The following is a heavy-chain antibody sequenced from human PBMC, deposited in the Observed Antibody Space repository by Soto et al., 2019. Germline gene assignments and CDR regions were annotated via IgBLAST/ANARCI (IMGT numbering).Heavy chain of an antibody. Sequence: QVQLQESGPGLVKPSQTLSLTCTVSGGSISSGGNYWSWIRQHPGKGLEWIGYIYYSGSTYYNPSLKSRVTMSVDTSKNQFSLKLSSVTAADTAVYYCAREDTRPLQLWARFDYWGQGTLVTVSS. CDR3: AREDTRPLQLWARFDY. CDR2: IYYSGST. D-gene: IGHD5-18*01. J-gene: IGHJ4*02. V-gene: IGHV4-31*03. CDR1: GGSISSGGNY.